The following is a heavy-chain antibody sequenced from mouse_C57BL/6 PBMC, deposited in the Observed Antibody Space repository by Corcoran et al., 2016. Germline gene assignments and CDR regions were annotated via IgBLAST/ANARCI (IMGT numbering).Heavy chain of an antibody. D-gene: IGHD3-2*02. CDR1: GYTFTTYG. J-gene: IGHJ3*01. V-gene: IGHV9-3*01. Sequence: QIQLVQSGPELKKPGETVKISCKASGYTFTTYGMSWVKQAPGKGLKWMGWINTYSGVPTYADDFKGRFAFSLETSASTAYLQINNLKNEDTATDFCAREEDSSGFAYWGQGTLVTVSA. CDR3: AREEDSSGFAY. CDR2: INTYSGVP.